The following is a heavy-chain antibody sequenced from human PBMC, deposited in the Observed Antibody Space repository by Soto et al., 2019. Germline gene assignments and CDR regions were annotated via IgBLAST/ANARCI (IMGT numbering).Heavy chain of an antibody. V-gene: IGHV3-21*01. CDR3: ARFVSATAINDH. CDR2: ISSSSSYI. CDR1: GFTFRTYS. D-gene: IGHD2-21*02. J-gene: IGHJ4*02. Sequence: EVQLVESGGGLVKPGESLRLSCAASGFTFRTYSMNWVRQAPGKGLEWVSLISSSSSYIYYADSLNGRFTISRANAKTSLYLEMNSLRAEDTAVYYCARFVSATAINDHWGQGTLVTVSS.